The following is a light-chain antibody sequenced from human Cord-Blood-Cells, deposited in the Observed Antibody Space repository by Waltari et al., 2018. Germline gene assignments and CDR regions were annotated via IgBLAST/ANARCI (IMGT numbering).Light chain of an antibody. CDR2: EGS. CDR3: CSYAGSSTLV. J-gene: IGLJ2*01. V-gene: IGLV2-23*01. Sequence: QSALTQPASASGSPGQSITISCTGTSSDVGGYNLVSWYQQHPGKAPKLMIYEGSKRPSGVSNRFSGSKSGNTASLTISGLQAEDEADYYCCSYAGSSTLVFGGGTKLTVL. CDR1: SSDVGGYNL.